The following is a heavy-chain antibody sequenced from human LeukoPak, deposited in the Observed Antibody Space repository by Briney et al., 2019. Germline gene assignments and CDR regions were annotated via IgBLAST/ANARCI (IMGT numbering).Heavy chain of an antibody. CDR1: GGSISSYY. Sequence: SETLSLTCTVSGGSISSYYWSWIRQPPGKGLEWLGYIYYSGSTNYNPSLKSRVTISVDTSKNQFSLKLSSVTAADTAVYYCARTKYCSSTSCYWFDPWGQGTLVTVSS. D-gene: IGHD2-2*01. V-gene: IGHV4-59*01. J-gene: IGHJ5*02. CDR3: ARTKYCSSTSCYWFDP. CDR2: IYYSGST.